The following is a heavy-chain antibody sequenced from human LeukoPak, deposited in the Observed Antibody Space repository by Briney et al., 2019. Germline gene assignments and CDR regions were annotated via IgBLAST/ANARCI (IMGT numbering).Heavy chain of an antibody. Sequence: GESLKISCKNSGYSFTKYWIGWVRQMPGKGLEWRGIIYPGDSDTRYSPSFQGQVTISADKSISTAYLQWSSLKASDTAIYYCARHYYDSSGYFHVGWFDPWGQGTLVTVSS. J-gene: IGHJ5*02. V-gene: IGHV5-51*01. CDR1: GYSFTKYW. CDR2: IYPGDSDT. D-gene: IGHD3-22*01. CDR3: ARHYYDSSGYFHVGWFDP.